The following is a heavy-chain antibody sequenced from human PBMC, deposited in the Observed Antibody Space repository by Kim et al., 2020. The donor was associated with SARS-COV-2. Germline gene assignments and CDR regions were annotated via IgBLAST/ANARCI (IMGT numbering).Heavy chain of an antibody. CDR3: AREMRSRITIFGVVISPTPAFDY. CDR1: GYTFTSYG. Sequence: ASVKVSCKASGYTFTSYGISWVRQAPGQGLEWMGWISAYNGNTNYAQKLQGRVTMTTDTSTSTAYMELRSLRSDDTAVYYCAREMRSRITIFGVVISPTPAFDYWGQGTRVTVSS. J-gene: IGHJ4*02. V-gene: IGHV1-18*01. CDR2: ISAYNGNT. D-gene: IGHD3-3*01.